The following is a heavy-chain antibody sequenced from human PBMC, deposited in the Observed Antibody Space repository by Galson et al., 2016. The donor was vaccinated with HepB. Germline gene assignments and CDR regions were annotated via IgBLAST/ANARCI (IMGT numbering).Heavy chain of an antibody. CDR3: ARSRAPYYPGSVTNYFEY. V-gene: IGHV3-30*04. D-gene: IGHD3-10*01. CDR2: LSYDGSME. CDR1: HFIFSNFA. Sequence: SLRLSCAASHFIFSNFAMHWVRQAPGKGLEWVALLSYDGSMEYYADSVKGRFTISRDNSKNTLYLQMNSLGVEDTAVYYCARSRAPYYPGSVTNYFEYWGKGTLVTVPS. J-gene: IGHJ4*02.